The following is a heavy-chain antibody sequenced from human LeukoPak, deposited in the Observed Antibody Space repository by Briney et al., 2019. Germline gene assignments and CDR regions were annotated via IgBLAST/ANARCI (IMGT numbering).Heavy chain of an antibody. J-gene: IGHJ5*02. CDR2: ISAYNGNT. CDR3: ARGPPEYCSGGSCYSGRNWIDP. Sequence: ASVKVSCKASGYTFTSYGISWVRQAPGQGLEGMGWISAYNGNTNYAQKLQGRVTMTTDTSTSTAYMELRSLRSDDTAVYYCARGPPEYCSGGSCYSGRNWIDPWGQGTLVTVSS. D-gene: IGHD2-15*01. CDR1: GYTFTSYG. V-gene: IGHV1-18*01.